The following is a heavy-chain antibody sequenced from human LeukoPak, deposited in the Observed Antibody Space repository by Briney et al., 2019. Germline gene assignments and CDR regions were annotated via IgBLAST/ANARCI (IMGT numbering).Heavy chain of an antibody. Sequence: ASVKVSCKASGGTFSSYAISWVRQAPGQGLEWMGWISAYNGNTNYAQKLQGRVTMTTDTSTSTAYMELRSLRSDDTAVYYCARERDYDSSGLDYWGQGTLVTVSS. V-gene: IGHV1-18*01. D-gene: IGHD3-22*01. CDR3: ARERDYDSSGLDY. CDR1: GGTFSSYA. CDR2: ISAYNGNT. J-gene: IGHJ4*02.